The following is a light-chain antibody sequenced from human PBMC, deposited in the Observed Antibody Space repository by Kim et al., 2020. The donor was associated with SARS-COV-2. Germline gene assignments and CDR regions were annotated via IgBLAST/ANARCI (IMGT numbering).Light chain of an antibody. CDR3: AAWDDSLSGRV. J-gene: IGLJ3*02. CDR2: RNN. CDR1: SSNIGSNY. Sequence: QRVTISCSGSSSNIGSNYVYWYRQLPGTAPKLLIYRNNQRPSGGPDRFSGSKSGTSASLAISGLWSEDEADYYCAAWDDSLSGRVFGGGTQLTVL. V-gene: IGLV1-47*03.